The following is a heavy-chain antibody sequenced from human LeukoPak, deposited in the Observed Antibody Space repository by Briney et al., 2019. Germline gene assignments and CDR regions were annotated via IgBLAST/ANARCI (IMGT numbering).Heavy chain of an antibody. CDR3: AKGSLTIVGATDAFDM. V-gene: IGHV3-23*01. Sequence: GGSLRLSCAASGFTFRSYDMSWVRQAPGKGLEWVSVIIGSGGTTYYADSVKGRFTISRDNSKNTLYLQMNSLRAEDTAVYYCAKGSLTIVGATDAFDMWGQGTMVTVSS. CDR2: IIGSGGTT. J-gene: IGHJ3*02. D-gene: IGHD1-26*01. CDR1: GFTFRSYD.